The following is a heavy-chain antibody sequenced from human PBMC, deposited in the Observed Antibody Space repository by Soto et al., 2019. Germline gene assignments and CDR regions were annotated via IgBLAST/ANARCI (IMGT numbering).Heavy chain of an antibody. CDR3: ARDRGSSSSWYGGRYWFDP. V-gene: IGHV3-30-3*01. J-gene: IGHJ5*02. Sequence: QVQLVESGGGVVQPGRSLRLSCAASGFTFSSYAMHWVRQAPGKGLEWVAVISYDGSNKYYADSVKGRFTISRDNSKNTLYLQMNSLRAEDTAVYYCARDRGSSSSWYGGRYWFDPWGQGTLVTVSS. D-gene: IGHD6-13*01. CDR1: GFTFSSYA. CDR2: ISYDGSNK.